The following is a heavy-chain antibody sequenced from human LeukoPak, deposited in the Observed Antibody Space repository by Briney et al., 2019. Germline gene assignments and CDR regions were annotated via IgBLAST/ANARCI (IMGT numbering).Heavy chain of an antibody. J-gene: IGHJ4*02. Sequence: KSSETLSLTCTVSGGSISSSSYYWGWIRQPPGKGLEWIGSIYYSGSTYYNPSLKSRVTISVDTSKNQFSLKLSSVTAADTAVYYCARASYDSSGYYAHWGQGTLVTVSS. CDR1: GGSISSSSYY. D-gene: IGHD3-22*01. CDR2: IYYSGST. CDR3: ARASYDSSGYYAH. V-gene: IGHV4-39*07.